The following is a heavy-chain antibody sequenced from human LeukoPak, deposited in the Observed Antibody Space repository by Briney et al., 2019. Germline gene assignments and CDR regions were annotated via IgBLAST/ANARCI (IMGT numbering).Heavy chain of an antibody. Sequence: GGSLRLSCAASGFTFSSYAMNWVRQAPGKGLEWVSSISGSGGATYYADSVKGRFSISRDNSKNTLYLQMNSLRVDDTAVYYCAKDLLPVGASNYYFDYWGQGTLVTVSS. CDR1: GFTFSSYA. J-gene: IGHJ4*02. D-gene: IGHD1-26*01. CDR3: AKDLLPVGASNYYFDY. CDR2: ISGSGGAT. V-gene: IGHV3-23*01.